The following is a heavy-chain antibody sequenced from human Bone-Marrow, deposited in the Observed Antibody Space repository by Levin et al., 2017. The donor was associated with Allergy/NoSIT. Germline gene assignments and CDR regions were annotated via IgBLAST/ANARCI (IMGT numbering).Heavy chain of an antibody. J-gene: IGHJ4*02. V-gene: IGHV3-30-3*01. CDR3: ARDSSSWRLDY. CDR2: ISYDGSNK. D-gene: IGHD6-13*01. CDR1: GFTFSSYA. Sequence: GESLKISCAASGFTFSSYAMHWVRQAPGKGLEWVAVISYDGSNKYYADSVKGRFTISRDNSKNTLYLQMNSLRAEDTAVYYCARDSSSWRLDYWGQGTLVTVSS.